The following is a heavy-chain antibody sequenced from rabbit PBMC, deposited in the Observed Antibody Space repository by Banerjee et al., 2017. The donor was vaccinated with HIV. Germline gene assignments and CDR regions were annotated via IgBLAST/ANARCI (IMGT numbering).Heavy chain of an antibody. CDR1: GFSFSSSYW. V-gene: IGHV1S45*01. J-gene: IGHJ4*01. Sequence: EESGGDLVKPEGSLTLTCTASGFSFSSSYWIWWVRQAPGKGLEWIACLDTGSSGTPYYASWAKGRFPLPQTPSATVTLQMTSLTAADPAPYFCARLWADTRGNLNLWGPGTLVTVS. CDR3: ARLWADTRGNLNL. CDR2: LDTGSSGTP. D-gene: IGHD3-1*01.